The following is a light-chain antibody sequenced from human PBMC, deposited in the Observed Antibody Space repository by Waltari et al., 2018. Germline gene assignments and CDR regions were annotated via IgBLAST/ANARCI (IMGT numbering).Light chain of an antibody. J-gene: IGLJ2*01. V-gene: IGLV2-11*01. CDR1: SSDVGGYNY. CDR2: EVS. CDR3: CSYAGSQRV. Sequence: QSALTQPRSVSGSPGQSVTIPCTGTSSDVGGYNYVSWYPQHPGKAPKLMIYEVSKRPLGVPDRFSGAKSGNPASVTICGLQAEDEADYDCCSYAGSQRVFGGGTKLTVL.